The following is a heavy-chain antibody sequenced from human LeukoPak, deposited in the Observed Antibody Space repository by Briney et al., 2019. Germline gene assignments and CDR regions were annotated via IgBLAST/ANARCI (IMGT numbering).Heavy chain of an antibody. CDR3: AGLPERDIVVVEAAPGGSFDI. Sequence: SETLSLTCSVSGGSISSYYWSWIRQPPGQGLEWIGYIYYSGSTYYNPSLKSRVTISVDTSKNQFSLKLSSVTAADTAVYYCAGLPERDIVVVEAAPGGSFDIWGQGTMVTVSS. D-gene: IGHD2-15*01. V-gene: IGHV4-59*12. CDR1: GGSISSYY. CDR2: IYYSGST. J-gene: IGHJ3*02.